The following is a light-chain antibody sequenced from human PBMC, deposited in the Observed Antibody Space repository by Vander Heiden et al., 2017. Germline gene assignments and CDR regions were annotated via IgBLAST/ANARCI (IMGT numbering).Light chain of an antibody. CDR3: QQSYSTPYT. Sequence: DIQITQYPYSLSASVGDRVTITCRASQSISSYLNWYQQKPGKAPKPLIYAASSLQSGVPSRFSGSGSGTDFTLTISSLQPEDFATYYCQQSYSTPYTFGQGTKLEIK. J-gene: IGKJ2*01. CDR1: QSISSY. CDR2: AAS. V-gene: IGKV1-39*01.